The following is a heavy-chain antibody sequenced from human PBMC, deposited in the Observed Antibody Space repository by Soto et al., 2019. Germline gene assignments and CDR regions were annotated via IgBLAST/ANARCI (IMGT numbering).Heavy chain of an antibody. CDR2: MNPNIGNT. CDR3: ARGLAASCTPLWLDP. V-gene: IGHV1-8*01. CDR1: GYTFTSYD. J-gene: IGHJ5*02. D-gene: IGHD6-13*01. Sequence: ASVKVSCKASGYTFTSYDINWVRQATGQGLEWMGWMNPNIGNTGYAQKFQGRVTMTRNTSISTAYMELSSLRSEDTAVYYCARGLAASCTPLWLDPSGQGTLAPVSS.